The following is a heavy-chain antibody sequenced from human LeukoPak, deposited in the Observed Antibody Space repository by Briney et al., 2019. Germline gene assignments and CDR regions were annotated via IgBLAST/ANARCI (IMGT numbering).Heavy chain of an antibody. V-gene: IGHV1-24*01. Sequence: GASVKVSCKVSGYTLTELSMHWVRQAPGKGLEWMGGFDPEDGETIYAQKFQGRVTITENTSTDTAYMELSSLRSEDTAVYYCATALGDDILTDYYFDYGGQGTRDTVSS. CDR2: FDPEDGET. J-gene: IGHJ4*02. D-gene: IGHD3-9*01. CDR1: GYTLTELS. CDR3: ATALGDDILTDYYFDY.